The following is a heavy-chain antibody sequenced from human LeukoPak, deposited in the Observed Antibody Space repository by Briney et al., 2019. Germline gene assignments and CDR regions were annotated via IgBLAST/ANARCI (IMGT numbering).Heavy chain of an antibody. J-gene: IGHJ6*02. Sequence: VASVKVSCKASGYTFTGYYVHWVRQAPGQGLEWMGWINPNSGGTNYAQKFQGRVTMTRDTSISTAYMELSRLRSDDTAVYYCASPRDFWSGYYPRYYYYGMDVWGQGTTVTVSS. D-gene: IGHD3-3*01. CDR1: GYTFTGYY. CDR2: INPNSGGT. CDR3: ASPRDFWSGYYPRYYYYGMDV. V-gene: IGHV1-2*02.